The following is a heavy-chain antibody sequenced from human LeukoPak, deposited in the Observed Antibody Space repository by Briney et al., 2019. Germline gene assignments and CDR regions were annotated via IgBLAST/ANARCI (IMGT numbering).Heavy chain of an antibody. J-gene: IGHJ4*02. CDR3: AKEHWSSSGWYFDY. CDR2: IIPIFGTA. CDR1: GGTFSSYA. Sequence: ASVKVSCKASGGTFSSYAISWVRQAPGQGLEWMGGIIPIFGTANYAQKFQGRVTITADESTSTAYMELSSLRAEDTAVYYCAKEHWSSSGWYFDYWGQGTLVTVSS. D-gene: IGHD6-19*01. V-gene: IGHV1-69*13.